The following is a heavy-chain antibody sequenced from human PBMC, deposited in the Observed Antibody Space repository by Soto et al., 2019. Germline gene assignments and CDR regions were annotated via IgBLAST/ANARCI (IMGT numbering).Heavy chain of an antibody. V-gene: IGHV3-23*01. J-gene: IGHJ4*02. CDR3: AKGHYYDNVGNWVANQAFDS. D-gene: IGHD3-22*01. Sequence: GGSLRLSCAVSGFSFNNYAMNWVRLAPGKGLEWVSSISGGGTGTYSADAVRGRFTISSDKSRDTVYLQMSSLRAEDTAVYYCAKGHYYDNVGNWVANQAFDSWGQGSLVTVSS. CDR2: ISGGGTGT. CDR1: GFSFNNYA.